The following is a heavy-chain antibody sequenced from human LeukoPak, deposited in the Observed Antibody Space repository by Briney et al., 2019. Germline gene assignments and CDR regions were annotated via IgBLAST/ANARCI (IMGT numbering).Heavy chain of an antibody. CDR1: GFTFSSYA. D-gene: IGHD2-15*01. V-gene: IGHV3-23*01. CDR3: AKLPLDVAVVAATTSWFDP. J-gene: IGHJ5*02. Sequence: GGSLRLSCAASGFTFSSYAMSWVRQAPGKGLEWVSAISGSGGSTYYADSVKGRFTISRDNSKNTLYLQMNSLRAEDTAVYYCAKLPLDVAVVAATTSWFDPWGQGTLVTVSS. CDR2: ISGSGGST.